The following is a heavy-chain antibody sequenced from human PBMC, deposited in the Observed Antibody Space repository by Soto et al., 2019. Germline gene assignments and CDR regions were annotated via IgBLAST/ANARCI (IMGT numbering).Heavy chain of an antibody. CDR1: GDSIRSDRW. V-gene: IGHV4-30-2*01. D-gene: IGHD4-17*01. CDR2: IYHSGST. CDR3: ARASTTVTTLDY. J-gene: IGHJ4*02. Sequence: TSETLSLTCDVSGDSIRSDRWWSWIRQPPGKGLEWIGYIYHSGSTYYNPSLKSRVTISVDRSKNQFSLKLSSVTAADTAVYYCARASTTVTTLDYWGQGTLVTVSS.